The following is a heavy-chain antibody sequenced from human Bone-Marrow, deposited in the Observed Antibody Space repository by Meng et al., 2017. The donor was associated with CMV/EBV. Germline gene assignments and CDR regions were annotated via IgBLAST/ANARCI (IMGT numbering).Heavy chain of an antibody. CDR2: ISWDGGST. D-gene: IGHD3-10*01. Sequence: GESLKISCAASGFTFDDYTMHWVRQAPGKGLEWVSLISWDGGSTYYADSVKGRFTISRDNSKNSLYLQMNSLRAEDTAVYYCARDLPLLWFGELSLYYYYGMDVWGQGTTVTVSS. V-gene: IGHV3-43*01. J-gene: IGHJ6*02. CDR1: GFTFDDYT. CDR3: ARDLPLLWFGELSLYYYYGMDV.